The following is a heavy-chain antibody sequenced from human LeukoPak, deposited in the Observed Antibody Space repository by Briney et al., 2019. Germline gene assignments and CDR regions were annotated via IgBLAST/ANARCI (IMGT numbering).Heavy chain of an antibody. CDR1: GGSISSYY. CDR2: IYYSGST. Sequence: PSETLSLTCTVSGGSISSYYWSWIRQPPGKGLEWIGYIYYSGSTNYNPSLKSRVTISLDMSKNRFSLKLSSVTAADTAVYYCARGYSDSSGYYYLPFDYWGQGALVTVSS. J-gene: IGHJ4*02. D-gene: IGHD3-22*01. CDR3: ARGYSDSSGYYYLPFDY. V-gene: IGHV4-59*01.